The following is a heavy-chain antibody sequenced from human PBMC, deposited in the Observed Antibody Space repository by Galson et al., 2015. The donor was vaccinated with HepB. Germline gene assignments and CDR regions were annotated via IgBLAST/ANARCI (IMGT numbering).Heavy chain of an antibody. CDR2: ISGSIGNT. Sequence: SLRLSCAASGFTFSTYAMSWVRQAPGKGLEWVSAISGSIGNTYYADSVKGRVTITADKSTNTVYMDLTNLRSEDTAVYYCARARYGGTLYFYFDLWGRGTLVTVSS. D-gene: IGHD4/OR15-4a*01. V-gene: IGHV3-23*01. CDR3: ARARYGGTLYFYFDL. J-gene: IGHJ2*01. CDR1: GFTFSTYA.